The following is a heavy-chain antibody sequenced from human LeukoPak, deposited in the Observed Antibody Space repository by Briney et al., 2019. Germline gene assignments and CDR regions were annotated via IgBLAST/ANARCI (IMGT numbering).Heavy chain of an antibody. V-gene: IGHV1-69*13. D-gene: IGHD2-2*02. CDR1: GGTFSSYA. Sequence: SVKVSCKASGGTFSSYAISWVRQAPGQGLEWMGGIIPIFGTANYAQKFQGRVTITADESTSTAYMELSSLRSEDTAVYYCAREKCSSTSCYTGAFDIWGQGTMVTVSS. J-gene: IGHJ3*02. CDR2: IIPIFGTA. CDR3: AREKCSSTSCYTGAFDI.